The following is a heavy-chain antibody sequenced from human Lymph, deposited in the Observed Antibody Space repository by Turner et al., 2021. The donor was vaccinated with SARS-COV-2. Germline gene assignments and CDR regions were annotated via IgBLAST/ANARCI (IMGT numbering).Heavy chain of an antibody. CDR2: IYSGDST. V-gene: IGHV3-53*01. CDR3: ARDLYYYGMDV. J-gene: IGHJ6*02. CDR1: GLTVSSNY. Sequence: EVQLVESGGGWIQPGGSLTLSCAASGLTVSSNYMSWVRQAPGKGLEWVSVIYSGDSTYYADSVKGRFTISRDNSKNTLYLQMNSLGAEDTAVYYCARDLYYYGMDVWGQGTTVTVSS.